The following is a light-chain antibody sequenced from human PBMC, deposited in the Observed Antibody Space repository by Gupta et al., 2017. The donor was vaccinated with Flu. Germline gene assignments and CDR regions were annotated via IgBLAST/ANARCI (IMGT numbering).Light chain of an antibody. CDR3: QQSYSTPWT. J-gene: IGKJ1*01. Sequence: PSSLSASVGDRVTITCRASQSISSYLNWYQQKPGKAPKLLIYAASSLQSGVPSRFSGSGSGTDFTLTISSLQPEDFATYYCQQSYSTPWTFGQGTKVEMK. V-gene: IGKV1-39*01. CDR2: AAS. CDR1: QSISSY.